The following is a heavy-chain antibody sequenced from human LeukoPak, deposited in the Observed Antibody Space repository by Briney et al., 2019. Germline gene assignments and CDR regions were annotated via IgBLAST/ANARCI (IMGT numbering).Heavy chain of an antibody. J-gene: IGHJ3*02. D-gene: IGHD4-23*01. V-gene: IGHV3-74*03. CDR3: ARDVGGNLGDAFDI. CDR2: INSDGSNA. Sequence: GGSLGLSCAASGFTFSNYWMHWVRQAPGKGLVWVSRINSDGSNATYADSVKGRFTISRDNAKNTLYVQMNSLRAEDTAVYYCARDVGGNLGDAFDIWGQGTMVTLSS. CDR1: GFTFSNYW.